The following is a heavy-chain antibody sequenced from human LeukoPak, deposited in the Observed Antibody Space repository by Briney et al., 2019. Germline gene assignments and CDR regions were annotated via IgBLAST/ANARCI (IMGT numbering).Heavy chain of an antibody. V-gene: IGHV3-33*01. CDR3: ARDLKRAYSGYEIDY. J-gene: IGHJ4*02. D-gene: IGHD5-12*01. Sequence: GGSLRLSCAASGFTFSRYGMHWVRQAPGKGLEWVAVIWFDGGDKYYADSVKGRFTISRDNSKNTLYLQMNSLRAEDTAVYYCARDLKRAYSGYEIDYWGQGTLVTVSS. CDR1: GFTFSRYG. CDR2: IWFDGGDK.